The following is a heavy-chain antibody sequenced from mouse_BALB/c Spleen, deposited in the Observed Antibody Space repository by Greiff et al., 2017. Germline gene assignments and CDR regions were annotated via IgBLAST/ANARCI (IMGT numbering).Heavy chain of an antibody. V-gene: IGHV5-4*02. Sequence: EVMLVESGGGLVKPGGSLKLSCAASGFTFSDYYMYWVRQTPEKRLEWVATISDGGSYTYYPDSVKGRFTISRDNAKNNLYLQMSSLKSEDTAMYYCARDYYGRMDYWGQGTSVTVSS. J-gene: IGHJ4*01. D-gene: IGHD1-1*01. CDR1: GFTFSDYY. CDR2: ISDGGSYT. CDR3: ARDYYGRMDY.